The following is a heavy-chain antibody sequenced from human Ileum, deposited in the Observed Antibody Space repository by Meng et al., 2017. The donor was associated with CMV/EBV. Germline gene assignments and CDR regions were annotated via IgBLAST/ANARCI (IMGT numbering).Heavy chain of an antibody. CDR2: ISSSSTYT. CDR1: GFTLSSYS. Sequence: GESLKISCAASGFTLSSYSMNWVRQAPGEGLEWVSAISSSSTYTYYADSVKGRFTISRDNARNSLYLQMDSLRAEDTAVYYCATKAVARPFDYWGQGTLVTVSS. V-gene: IGHV3-21*01. J-gene: IGHJ4*02. CDR3: ATKAVARPFDY. D-gene: IGHD2-2*01.